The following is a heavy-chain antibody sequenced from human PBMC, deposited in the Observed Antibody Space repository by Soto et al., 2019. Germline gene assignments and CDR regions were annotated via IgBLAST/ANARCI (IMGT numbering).Heavy chain of an antibody. J-gene: IGHJ3*02. CDR3: ARPASPNTPRYYDFWSGYYLDAFDI. CDR2: MNPNSGNT. CDR1: GYTFTSYD. D-gene: IGHD3-3*01. Sequence: QVQLVQSGAEVKKPGASVKVSCKASGYTFTSYDINWVRQATGQGLEWMGWMNPNSGNTGYAQKFQGRVTMTRNTSISTAYMELSSLRSEDTAVYYCARPASPNTPRYYDFWSGYYLDAFDIWGQGTMVTVSS. V-gene: IGHV1-8*01.